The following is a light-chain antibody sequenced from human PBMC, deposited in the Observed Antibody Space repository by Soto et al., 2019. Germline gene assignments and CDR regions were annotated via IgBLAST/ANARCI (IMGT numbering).Light chain of an antibody. CDR3: CSYTTSFAPYV. V-gene: IGLV2-14*01. J-gene: IGLJ1*01. Sequence: QSALTQPASVSGSPGQSITISCTGTSSDIGGYKYVSWYQQYPGKAPKLIIFEVSNRPSGVSNRFSGSNSGNTASLTISGLQAEDEADYYCCSYTTSFAPYVFGTGTKVTVL. CDR1: SSDIGGYKY. CDR2: EVS.